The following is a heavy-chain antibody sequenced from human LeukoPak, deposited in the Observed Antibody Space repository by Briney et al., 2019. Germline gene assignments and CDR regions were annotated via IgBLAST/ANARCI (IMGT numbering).Heavy chain of an antibody. CDR2: IRYDGSNK. Sequence: GGSLRLSCAASGFTFSRYGMHWVRQAPGKGLEWVAFIRYDGSNKYYADSVKGRFTISRDNSQNTLYLQMNSLRAEDTAVYYCAKAAIHRVSGYYYYYYMDVWGKGTTVTVSS. V-gene: IGHV3-30*02. CDR3: AKAAIHRVSGYYYYYYMDV. CDR1: GFTFSRYG. J-gene: IGHJ6*03. D-gene: IGHD5-18*01.